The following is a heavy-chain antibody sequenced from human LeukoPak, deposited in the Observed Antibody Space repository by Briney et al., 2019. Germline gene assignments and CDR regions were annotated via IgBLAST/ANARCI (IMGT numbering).Heavy chain of an antibody. V-gene: IGHV4-59*10. Sequence: SETLSLTCAVYGGSFSGYYWSWIRQPAGKGLEWIGRIYTSGSTNYNPSLKSRVTMSVDTSKNQFSLKLSSVTAADTAVYYCARAWGRFYDSSGYYSPYYFDYWGQGTLVTVSS. CDR1: GGSFSGYY. CDR3: ARAWGRFYDSSGYYSPYYFDY. D-gene: IGHD3-22*01. CDR2: IYTSGST. J-gene: IGHJ4*02.